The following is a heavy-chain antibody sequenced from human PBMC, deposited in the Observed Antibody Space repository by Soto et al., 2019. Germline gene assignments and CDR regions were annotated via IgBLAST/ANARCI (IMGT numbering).Heavy chain of an antibody. CDR2: INAGNGNR. CDR3: ASDTAPSDV. Sequence: QVQLVQSGAEVKKPGASVKVSCKASGYTFTSYAMHWVRQAPGQRLEWMGWINAGNGNRKYSQKFQGRVTITRDTSASMAYMELRSLRSEDTAVYYCASDTAPSDVWGQGTTVTVSS. J-gene: IGHJ6*02. V-gene: IGHV1-3*01. CDR1: GYTFTSYA. D-gene: IGHD4-17*01.